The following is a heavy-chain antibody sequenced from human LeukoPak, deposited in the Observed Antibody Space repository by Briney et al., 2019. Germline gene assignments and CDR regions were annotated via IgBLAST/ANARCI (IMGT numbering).Heavy chain of an antibody. V-gene: IGHV5-51*01. Sequence: GESLKISCKGSGYSFTNYWIGWVRQMPGKGLEWMAIIYPGDSDTRYSPSFQGQVTISADKSISTAYLRWSSLKASDTAMYYCARRSPLCRIKGDGTCYSDYWGQGTLVTVSS. J-gene: IGHJ4*02. CDR2: IYPGDSDT. CDR3: ARRSPLCRIKGDGTCYSDY. CDR1: GYSFTNYW. D-gene: IGHD2-15*01.